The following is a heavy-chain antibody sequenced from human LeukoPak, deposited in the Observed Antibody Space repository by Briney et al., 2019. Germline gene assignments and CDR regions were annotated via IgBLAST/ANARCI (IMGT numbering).Heavy chain of an antibody. J-gene: IGHJ4*02. CDR1: GGSISSSSHF. V-gene: IGHV4-39*02. Sequence: SETLSLTCTVSGGSISSSSHFWTWIRQPPGKGLEWIGSIYYSGNTYYNSSLKSRVTISVDTSKNHFSLKLSYVTTADTAVYYCTRHENIVVVVAATGFDNWGQGTLVTVSS. CDR3: TRHENIVVVVAATGFDN. D-gene: IGHD2-15*01. CDR2: IYYSGNT.